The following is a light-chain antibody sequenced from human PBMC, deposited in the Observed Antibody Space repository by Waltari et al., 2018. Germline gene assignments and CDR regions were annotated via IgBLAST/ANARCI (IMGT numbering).Light chain of an antibody. V-gene: IGLV2-23*01. CDR2: EGS. CDR3: CSYAGSSTLV. CDR1: SSDVGSYNL. J-gene: IGLJ2*01. Sequence: QSALTQPASVSGSPAQSNTISCTGTSSDVGSYNLVSWYQQHPGKAPKRMIYEGSKRPSGVSNRFSGSKSGNTASLTISGLQAEDEADYYCCSYAGSSTLVFGGGTKLTVL.